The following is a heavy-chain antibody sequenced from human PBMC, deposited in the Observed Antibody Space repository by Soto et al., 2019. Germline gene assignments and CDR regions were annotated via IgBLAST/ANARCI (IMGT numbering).Heavy chain of an antibody. V-gene: IGHV1-69*06. D-gene: IGHD4-17*01. CDR1: AGTVSNHA. Sequence: QEELVQSAAEVKKPGSSVKVSCKASAGTVSNHAISWVRQAPGQGLEWMGGIIPIFGTPDYAQKFQGRVTITADTSTDTVYMELRSLRSEDTAVYYCAKFDYGDYVGWFDPWGQGTQVTVSS. CDR2: IIPIFGTP. J-gene: IGHJ5*02. CDR3: AKFDYGDYVGWFDP.